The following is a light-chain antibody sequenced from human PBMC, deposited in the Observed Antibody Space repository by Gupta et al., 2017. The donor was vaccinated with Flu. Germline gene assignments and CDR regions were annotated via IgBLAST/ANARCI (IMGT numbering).Light chain of an antibody. CDR3: ASWDDRRNGWV. CDR1: SSNIGSDY. CDR2: KNN. V-gene: IGLV1-47*01. Sequence: QSVLRQPPSASGPPGQTATISCSGTSSNIGSDYVYWYQQFAEEAPNLLSYKNNQRPSGVPARFSGSKSGTSASLAISGLRADDEADYYCASWDDRRNGWVFGGGTKLTVL. J-gene: IGLJ3*02.